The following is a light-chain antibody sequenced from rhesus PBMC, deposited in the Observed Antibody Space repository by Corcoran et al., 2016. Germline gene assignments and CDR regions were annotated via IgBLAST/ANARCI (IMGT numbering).Light chain of an antibody. Sequence: DIQMTQSPSSLSASVGDRVTITCRASQGISDYLSWYQQKPGKAPKRLIYAASSLESGVPSRFSGRGSGTEFTLPISSLQPEDFAAYYCLQGYSTPPLTFGGGTKVELK. CDR3: LQGYSTPPLT. J-gene: IGKJ4*01. CDR1: QGISDY. V-gene: IGKV1-36*02. CDR2: AAS.